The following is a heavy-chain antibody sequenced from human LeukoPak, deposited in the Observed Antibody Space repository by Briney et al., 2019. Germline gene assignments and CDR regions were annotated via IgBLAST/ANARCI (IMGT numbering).Heavy chain of an antibody. CDR3: ARPRGGSSTKGNAFDI. D-gene: IGHD2-2*01. CDR1: GYTFTSYD. Sequence: ASVKVSCKASGYTFTSYDINWVRQATGQGLEWMGWMNPNSGNTGYAQKFQGRVTMTRNTSISTAYMELSSLRSEDTAVYYCARPRGGSSTKGNAFDIWGQGTMVTVSS. CDR2: MNPNSGNT. J-gene: IGHJ3*02. V-gene: IGHV1-8*01.